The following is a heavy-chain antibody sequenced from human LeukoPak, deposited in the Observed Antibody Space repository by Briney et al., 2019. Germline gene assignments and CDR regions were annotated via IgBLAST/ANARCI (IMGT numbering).Heavy chain of an antibody. CDR2: IDGSIGST. Sequence: GSLRLSCAASGFTFSSYAMSWVRQALGKGLECVSSIDGSIGSTYYADSVKGRFTISRDNSKNTLYLQMNSLRAEDTALYYCAKAPPYSSGWFQYYFDYWGQGTLVTVSS. D-gene: IGHD6-19*01. CDR1: GFTFSSYA. CDR3: AKAPPYSSGWFQYYFDY. V-gene: IGHV3-23*01. J-gene: IGHJ4*02.